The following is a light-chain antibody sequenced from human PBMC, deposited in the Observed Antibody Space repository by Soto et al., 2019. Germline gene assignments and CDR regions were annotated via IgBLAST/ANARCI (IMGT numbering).Light chain of an antibody. CDR2: DVT. V-gene: IGLV2-14*03. CDR1: SGDIDTYDF. Sequence: QSVLTQPAAVSGSPGQSITISCTGTSGDIDTYDFVSWYQVHPGKAPKLMIYDVTYRPSGVSDRFTGSRSDNAASLTISGLQPEDEAVYYCNSYPTNNAFVFGTGTKVTV. J-gene: IGLJ1*01. CDR3: NSYPTNNAFV.